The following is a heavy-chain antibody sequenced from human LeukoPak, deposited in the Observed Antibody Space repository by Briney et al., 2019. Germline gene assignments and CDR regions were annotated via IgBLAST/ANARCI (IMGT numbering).Heavy chain of an antibody. D-gene: IGHD1-1*01. CDR2: IFSSGTT. CDR1: GGSITSGGYY. J-gene: IGHJ6*02. CDR3: ARQEGYRSGGMDV. Sequence: PSETLSLTCTVSGGSITSGGYYWAWIRQPPGKGLEWIGYIFSSGTTDYSPSLKSRVTMSLDSSKNQFSLNLTSVTAADTAVYYCARQEGYRSGGMDVWGQGTTVTVSS. V-gene: IGHV4-31*03.